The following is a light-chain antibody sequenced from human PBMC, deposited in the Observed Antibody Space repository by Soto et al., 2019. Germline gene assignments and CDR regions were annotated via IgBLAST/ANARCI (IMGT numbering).Light chain of an antibody. J-gene: IGKJ5*01. CDR1: QVLGTN. CDR2: GIY. CDR3: QQYNYWPPIT. Sequence: EIVMTQSPGTLSVSPGETATLSSRASQVLGTNLAWYQQKPGQSPTLLIYGIYIRATGVPVRFTGSGSGTEFTLTITSLQSEDFATYYCQQYNYWPPITFGQGTRLEIK. V-gene: IGKV3-15*01.